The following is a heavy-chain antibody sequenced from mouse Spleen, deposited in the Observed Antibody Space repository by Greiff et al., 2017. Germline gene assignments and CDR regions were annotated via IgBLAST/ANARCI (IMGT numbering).Heavy chain of an antibody. V-gene: IGHV14-2*01. J-gene: IGHJ1*03. D-gene: IGHD4-1*01. Sequence: EVQLQQSGAELVKPGASVKLSCTASGFNIKDYYMHWVKQRTEQGLEWIGRIDPEDGETKYAPKFQGKATITADTSSNTAYLQLSSLTSEDTAVYYCASWDDWYFDVWGTGTTVTVSS. CDR1: GFNIKDYY. CDR2: IDPEDGET. CDR3: ASWDDWYFDV.